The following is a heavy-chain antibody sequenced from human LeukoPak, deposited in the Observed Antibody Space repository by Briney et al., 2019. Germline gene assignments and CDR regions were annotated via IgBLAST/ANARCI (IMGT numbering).Heavy chain of an antibody. V-gene: IGHV1-24*01. CDR3: ARSQLLLDAFDI. CDR1: GYTLTELS. Sequence: ASVKVSCKVSGYTLTELSMHWVRQAPGKGLEWMGGFDPEDGETIYAQKFQGRVTMTEDTSTDTAYMELSSLRSEDTAVYYCARSQLLLDAFDIWGQGTMVTVSS. CDR2: FDPEDGET. J-gene: IGHJ3*02. D-gene: IGHD2-2*01.